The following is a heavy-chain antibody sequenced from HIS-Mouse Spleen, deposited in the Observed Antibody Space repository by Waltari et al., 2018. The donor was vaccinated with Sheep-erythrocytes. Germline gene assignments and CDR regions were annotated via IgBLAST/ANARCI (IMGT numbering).Heavy chain of an antibody. CDR3: ARVLGWELLGYYFDY. Sequence: QLQLQESGPGLVKPSETLSLTCTVSGGSISSSSYYWGWIRQPPGKGLEWIGSIYYSGGTYYNPSLKRRVTISVDTSKNQFSLKLSSVTAADTAVYYCARVLGWELLGYYFDYWGQGTLVTVSS. CDR2: IYYSGGT. D-gene: IGHD1-26*01. J-gene: IGHJ4*02. CDR1: GGSISSSSYY. V-gene: IGHV4-39*07.